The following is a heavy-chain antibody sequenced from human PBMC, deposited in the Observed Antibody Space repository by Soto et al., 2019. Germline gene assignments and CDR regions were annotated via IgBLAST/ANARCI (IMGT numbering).Heavy chain of an antibody. V-gene: IGHV4-59*08. J-gene: IGHJ4*02. CDR2: IYYSGST. CDR3: ERHPPLGYCSGGSCYVS. D-gene: IGHD2-15*01. Sequence: SETLSLTCTVSGGSISSYYWSWIRQPPGKGLEWIGYIYYSGSTNYNPSLKSRVTISVDTSKNQFSLKLSSVTAADTAVYYCERHPPLGYCSGGSCYVSWGQGTLVTVSS. CDR1: GGSISSYY.